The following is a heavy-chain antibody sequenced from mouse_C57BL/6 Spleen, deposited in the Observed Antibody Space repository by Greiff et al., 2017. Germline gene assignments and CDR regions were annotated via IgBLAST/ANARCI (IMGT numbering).Heavy chain of an antibody. J-gene: IGHJ2*01. CDR3: ARGDYYP. CDR1: GFTFSSYG. D-gene: IGHD1-1*01. V-gene: IGHV5-6*01. CDR2: ISSGGSYT. Sequence: EVKLVESGGDLVKPGGSLKLSCAASGFTFSSYGMSWVRQTPDKRLEWVATISSGGSYTYYPDSVKGRFTISRDNAKNTLYLQMSSLKSEDTAMYYCARGDYYPWGQGTTLTVSS.